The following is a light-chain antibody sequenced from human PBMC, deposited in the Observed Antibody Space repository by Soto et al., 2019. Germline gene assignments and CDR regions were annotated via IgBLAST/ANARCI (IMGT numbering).Light chain of an antibody. CDR3: QQFGSSPGFT. V-gene: IGKV3-20*01. Sequence: MVLTQSPGTLSLSPGERATLSCRASQSINSRYLAWYQQKPGQAPRLLIYGASSRATGIPDRFSGSGSGTDFTLTISRLEPEDFAVYYCQQFGSSPGFTFGPGTIVDIK. J-gene: IGKJ3*01. CDR1: QSINSRY. CDR2: GAS.